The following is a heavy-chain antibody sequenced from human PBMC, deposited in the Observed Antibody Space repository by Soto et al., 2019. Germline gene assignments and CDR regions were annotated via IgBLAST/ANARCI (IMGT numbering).Heavy chain of an antibody. V-gene: IGHV3-74*01. CDR2: INSDGSVS. D-gene: IGHD2-15*01. J-gene: IGHJ6*03. CDR1: GFTFTNYW. CDR3: ARGDCVGGTCYSLAGSFYYYMDV. Sequence: EVKLVESGGGLVQPGGSLRLSCAASGFTFTNYWMYWVRQAPGKGLVWVSRINSDGSVSSYADSVKGRLTISRDNVKNTLYLQMNSLRAEDTAVYYCARGDCVGGTCYSLAGSFYYYMDVWGKGITVTVFS.